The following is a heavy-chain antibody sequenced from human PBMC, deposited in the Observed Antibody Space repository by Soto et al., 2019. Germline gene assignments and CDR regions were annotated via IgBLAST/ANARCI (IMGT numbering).Heavy chain of an antibody. J-gene: IGHJ4*02. Sequence: SETLSLTCTVSGASISSGSYYWSWIRQLPGKGLEWIGYISNSGSTYHNPSLKSRVTISVDTSKNQFSLRVSSVTAADTAVYYCARAVYSNHVYWGQGTLVTVS. CDR1: GASISSGSYY. CDR2: ISNSGST. V-gene: IGHV4-31*03. D-gene: IGHD4-4*01. CDR3: ARAVYSNHVY.